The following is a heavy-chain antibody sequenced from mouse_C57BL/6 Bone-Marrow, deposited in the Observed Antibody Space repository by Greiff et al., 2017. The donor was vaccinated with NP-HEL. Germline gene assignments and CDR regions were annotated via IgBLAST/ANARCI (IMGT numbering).Heavy chain of an antibody. V-gene: IGHV1-69*01. J-gene: IGHJ2*01. CDR3: AREGLTGHYFDY. Sequence: QVQLQQPGAELVMPGASVKLSCKASGYTFTSYCMHWVKQRPGQGLEWIGQIDPSDGYTNYNQKFKGKSTLTVDKSSSTAYMQPSSLTPEDSAVYYGAREGLTGHYFDYGGQGTTLTVSS. D-gene: IGHD3-2*01. CDR1: GYTFTSYC. CDR2: IDPSDGYT.